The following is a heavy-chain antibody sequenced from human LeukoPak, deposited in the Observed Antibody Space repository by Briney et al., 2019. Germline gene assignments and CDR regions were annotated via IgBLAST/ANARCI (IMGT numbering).Heavy chain of an antibody. D-gene: IGHD3-10*01. V-gene: IGHV3-48*01. CDR2: ISSSSSTI. Sequence: AGGSLRLSCAASGFTFSIYAMSWVRQAPGKGLEWVSYISSSSSTIYYADSVKGRFTISRDNAKNSLYLQMNSLRAEDTAVYYCARYYYGSGSYRVFDYWGQGTLVTVSS. J-gene: IGHJ4*02. CDR1: GFTFSIYA. CDR3: ARYYYGSGSYRVFDY.